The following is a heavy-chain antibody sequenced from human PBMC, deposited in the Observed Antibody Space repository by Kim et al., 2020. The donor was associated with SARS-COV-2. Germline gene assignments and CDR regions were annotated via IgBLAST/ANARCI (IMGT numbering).Heavy chain of an antibody. CDR2: ISDSSTYI. Sequence: GGSLRLSCAASGFTFSSYSMNWVRQAPGKGLEWVSSISDSSTYIYYADSVKGRITTSRDNAKNSLFLQMNSLRAEDTAIYYCARGNSNDFDYWGQGTLVT. V-gene: IGHV3-21*01. D-gene: IGHD1-1*01. J-gene: IGHJ4*02. CDR1: GFTFSSYS. CDR3: ARGNSNDFDY.